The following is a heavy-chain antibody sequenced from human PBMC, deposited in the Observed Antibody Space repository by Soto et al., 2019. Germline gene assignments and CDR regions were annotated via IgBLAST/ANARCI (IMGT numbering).Heavy chain of an antibody. V-gene: IGHV3-11*05. J-gene: IGHJ4*02. Sequence: AGGSLRLSRAASGFTFSDYYMSWIRQAPGKGLEWVSYISSSSSYTNYADSVKGRFTISRDNAKNSLYLQMNSLRAEDTAVYYCARVMEVEQWLVSSYYFDYWGQGTLVTVSS. D-gene: IGHD6-19*01. CDR3: ARVMEVEQWLVSSYYFDY. CDR2: ISSSSSYT. CDR1: GFTFSDYY.